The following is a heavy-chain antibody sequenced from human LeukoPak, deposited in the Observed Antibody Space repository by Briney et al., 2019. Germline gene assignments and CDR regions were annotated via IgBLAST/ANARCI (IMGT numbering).Heavy chain of an antibody. Sequence: PGGSLRLSCAASGFTFSNHYMHWVRQAPGKGLEWLAFISYDGSHKDLADSVKGRVTISRDNAKNSLYLQMNSLRAEDTAVYYCARDRYSSGWFLFDYWGQGTLVTVSS. CDR1: GFTFSNHY. CDR3: ARDRYSSGWFLFDY. CDR2: ISYDGSHK. D-gene: IGHD6-19*01. V-gene: IGHV3-30*04. J-gene: IGHJ4*02.